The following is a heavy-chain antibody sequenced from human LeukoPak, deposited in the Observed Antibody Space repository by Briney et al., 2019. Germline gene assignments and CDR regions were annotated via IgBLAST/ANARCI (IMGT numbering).Heavy chain of an antibody. CDR2: INPNSGGT. CDR1: GYTFTGYY. J-gene: IGHJ4*02. V-gene: IGHV1-2*02. Sequence: ASVKVSCKASGYTFTGYYMHWLRQAPGQGLEWMGWINPNSGGTNYAQKFQGRVTMTRDTSISTAYMELSRLRSDDTAVYYCARGPAFWELLFDYWGQGTLVTVSS. D-gene: IGHD1-26*01. CDR3: ARGPAFWELLFDY.